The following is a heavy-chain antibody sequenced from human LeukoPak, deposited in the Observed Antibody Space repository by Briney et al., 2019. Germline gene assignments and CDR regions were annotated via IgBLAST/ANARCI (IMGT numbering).Heavy chain of an antibody. D-gene: IGHD3-3*01. CDR1: DYSISSGYY. J-gene: IGHJ4*02. CDR2: FYHSGST. Sequence: SQTLSLTCAVSDYSISSGYYWGWIRQPPGKGLEWIGSFYHSGSTYYSPSLKSRATISVDTSKNQFSLKLTSVTAADTAVYYCARSRGFWSGFDYWGQGTLVTVSS. CDR3: ARSRGFWSGFDY. V-gene: IGHV4-38-2*01.